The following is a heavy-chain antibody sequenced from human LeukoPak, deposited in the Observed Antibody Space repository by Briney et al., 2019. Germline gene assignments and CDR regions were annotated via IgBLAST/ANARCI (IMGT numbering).Heavy chain of an antibody. CDR1: GFSFSVST. Sequence: PGGSLRLSCAASGFSFSVSTMHWVRQASGKGLEWVGRIRDKAESYATVYAASVKGRFTISRGDSQNTAYLQLNSLRSDDTAVYYCTRSPTGTTFGDYWGQGTLVTVSS. V-gene: IGHV3-73*01. J-gene: IGHJ4*02. CDR3: TRSPTGTTFGDY. D-gene: IGHD1-7*01. CDR2: IRDKAESYAT.